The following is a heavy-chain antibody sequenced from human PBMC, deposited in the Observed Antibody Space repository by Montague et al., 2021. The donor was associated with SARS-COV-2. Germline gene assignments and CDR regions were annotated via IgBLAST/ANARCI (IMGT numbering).Heavy chain of an antibody. J-gene: IGHJ3*02. Sequence: SETLSLTCTVPGCSISSSSYYWGWIRQPPGKGLEWIGSIYYSGSTYYNPSLKSRVTISVDTSKNQFSLKLSSVAAADTAVYYCASPTYYYDSSGSDAFDIWGQGTMVTVSS. V-gene: IGHV4-39*01. D-gene: IGHD3-22*01. CDR3: ASPTYYYDSSGSDAFDI. CDR1: GCSISSSSYY. CDR2: IYYSGST.